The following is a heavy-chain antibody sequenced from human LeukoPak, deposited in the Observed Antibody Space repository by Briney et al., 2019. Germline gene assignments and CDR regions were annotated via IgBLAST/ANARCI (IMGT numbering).Heavy chain of an antibody. J-gene: IGHJ5*02. D-gene: IGHD3-10*01. CDR3: ARLRGVRAPFDP. Sequence: GESLKISCQGSGSTFTSYWIGWVRQLPGKGLEWMGIIYPGGSDTRYSPSFQGQVTISADKSISTAYLQWSSLKASDTAMYYCARLRGVRAPFDPWGQGTLVTVSS. CDR2: IYPGGSDT. CDR1: GSTFTSYW. V-gene: IGHV5-51*01.